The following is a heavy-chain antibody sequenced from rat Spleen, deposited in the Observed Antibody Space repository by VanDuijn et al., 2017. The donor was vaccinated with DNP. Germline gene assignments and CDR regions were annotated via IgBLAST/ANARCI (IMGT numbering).Heavy chain of an antibody. CDR2: ISYSDST. CDR3: ARWPGYNPPYAMDA. J-gene: IGHJ4*01. Sequence: EVQLQESGPGLVKPSQSLSLTCSVTGSSITSNYWGWIRQFPGNKLEWIGHISYSDSTNYNPSLKSRISITRDTSKNQLFLQVNSVTTEDTATYYCARWPGYNPPYAMDAWGQGTSVTVSS. V-gene: IGHV3-1*01. D-gene: IGHD1-4*01. CDR1: GSSITSNY.